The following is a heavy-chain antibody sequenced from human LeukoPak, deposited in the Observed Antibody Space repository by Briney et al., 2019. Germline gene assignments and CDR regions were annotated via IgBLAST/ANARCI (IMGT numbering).Heavy chain of an antibody. CDR3: ARGDILTGYYSTDTNYYYYYGMDV. V-gene: IGHV4-4*07. J-gene: IGHJ6*02. CDR2: VYSSGST. Sequence: SETLSLTCTVSGGSISSYYWSWIRQPAGKGLEWIGRVYSSGSTNYNPSLKSRVTISVDTSKNQFSLKLSSVTAADTAVYYCARGDILTGYYSTDTNYYYYYGMDVWGQGTTVTVSS. CDR1: GGSISSYY. D-gene: IGHD3-9*01.